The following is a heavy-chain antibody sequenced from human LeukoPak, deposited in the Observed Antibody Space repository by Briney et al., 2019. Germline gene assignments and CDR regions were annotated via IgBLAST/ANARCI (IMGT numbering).Heavy chain of an antibody. CDR1: GYTFTSYA. D-gene: IGHD6-19*01. V-gene: IGHV1-46*01. CDR2: INPSGGST. CDR3: ARDREAGGWYYFDY. Sequence: GASVKVSCKASGYTFTSYAMHWVRQAPGQGLEWMGIINPSGGSTSYAQKFQGRVTMTRDTSTSTVYMGLSSLRPEDTAVYYCARDREAGGWYYFDYWGQGTLVTVSS. J-gene: IGHJ4*02.